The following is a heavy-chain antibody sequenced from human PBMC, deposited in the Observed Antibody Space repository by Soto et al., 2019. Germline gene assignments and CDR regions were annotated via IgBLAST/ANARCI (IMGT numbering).Heavy chain of an antibody. CDR2: IDPSDSYT. CDR1: GYSFPTYW. CDR3: AGRYCSGGSCYSWFDP. D-gene: IGHD2-15*01. Sequence: GESLKISCKGSGYSFPTYWISWVRQMPGKGLEWMGRIDPSDSYTNYSPSFQGHVTISADKSISTAYLQWSSLKASDTAMYYCAGRYCSGGSCYSWFDPWGQGTLVTVSS. V-gene: IGHV5-10-1*01. J-gene: IGHJ5*02.